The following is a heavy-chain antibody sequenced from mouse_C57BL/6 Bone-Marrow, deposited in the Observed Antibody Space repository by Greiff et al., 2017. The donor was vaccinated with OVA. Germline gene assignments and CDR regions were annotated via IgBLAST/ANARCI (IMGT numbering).Heavy chain of an antibody. CDR1: GFTFTDYY. V-gene: IGHV7-3*01. D-gene: IGHD1-1*01. J-gene: IGHJ3*01. CDR3: ARGAHVCSSSAWFAY. CDR2: IRNKANGYTT. Sequence: EVMLVESGGGLVQPGGSLSLSCAASGFTFTDYYMSWVRQPPGKALEWLGFIRNKANGYTTEYSASVKGRFTISRANSQSILYLQMNALRAEDSATYYCARGAHVCSSSAWFAYWGQGTLVTVSA.